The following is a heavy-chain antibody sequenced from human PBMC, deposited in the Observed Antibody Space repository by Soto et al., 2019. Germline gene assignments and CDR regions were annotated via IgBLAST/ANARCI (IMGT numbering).Heavy chain of an antibody. CDR2: INPRTGST. J-gene: IGHJ2*01. V-gene: IGHV1-46*01. CDR3: ARDGGLLTASWHYDL. D-gene: IGHD2-15*01. CDR1: GYSFTNYC. Sequence: QVQLVQSGADVKKPGTSVKVSCKAAGYSFTNYCMYWVRQAPGQGLEWMGMINPRTGSTRYAQKFQDRVTLTRDTSTTTVYMELSTLISDDTAVCYCARDGGLLTASWHYDLWGPGTLVTVSS.